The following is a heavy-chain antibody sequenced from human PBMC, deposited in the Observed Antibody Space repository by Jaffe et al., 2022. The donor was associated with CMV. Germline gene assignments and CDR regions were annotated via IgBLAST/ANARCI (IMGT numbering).Heavy chain of an antibody. D-gene: IGHD3-3*01. CDR2: IIPIFGTA. CDR3: ARDYDFWSGAPSHKSILMDV. Sequence: QVQLVQSGAEVKKPGSSVKVSCKASGGTFSSYAISWVRQAPGQGLEWMGGIIPIFGTANYAQKFQGRVTITADESTSTAYMELSSLRSEDTAVYYCARDYDFWSGAPSHKSILMDVWGQGTTVTVSS. CDR1: GGTFSSYA. J-gene: IGHJ6*02. V-gene: IGHV1-69*01.